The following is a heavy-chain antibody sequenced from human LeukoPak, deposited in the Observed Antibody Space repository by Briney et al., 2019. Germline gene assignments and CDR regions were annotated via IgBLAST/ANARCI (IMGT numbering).Heavy chain of an antibody. D-gene: IGHD5-24*01. V-gene: IGHV3-74*01. Sequence: GGSLRLSCAASDITFSSDSMHWVRQAPGRGLEWISRIKSDGSSTDYADSVKGRFIISRDNAKNTLYLQMSSLRAEDTAVYFCVRDGDDFNFDYWGQGSLVTVSS. CDR3: VRDGDDFNFDY. J-gene: IGHJ4*02. CDR2: IKSDGSST. CDR1: DITFSSDS.